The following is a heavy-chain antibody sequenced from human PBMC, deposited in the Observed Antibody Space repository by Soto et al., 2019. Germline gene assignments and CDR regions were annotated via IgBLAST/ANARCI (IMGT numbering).Heavy chain of an antibody. D-gene: IGHD6-6*01. CDR2: IYPGDSDT. J-gene: IGHJ6*02. Sequence: LRESLKISCQGSGYSFASYWIGWVRQMPGKALEWMGIIYPGDSDTRYSPSFQGQVTISADKSLRTAYLQWTSLKASDTALYYCARTRSFTLGFYYDGMDVWGQGTTVTVSS. CDR3: ARTRSFTLGFYYDGMDV. CDR1: GYSFASYW. V-gene: IGHV5-51*01.